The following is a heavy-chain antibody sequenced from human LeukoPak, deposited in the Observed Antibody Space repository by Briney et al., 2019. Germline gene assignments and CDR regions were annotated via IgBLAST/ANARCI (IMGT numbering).Heavy chain of an antibody. CDR1: GYAFTSYG. V-gene: IGHV1-18*01. J-gene: IGHJ4*02. D-gene: IGHD6-13*01. CDR3: GRGGIASPGNGFDY. CDR2: ISAYNGNT. Sequence: ASVKVSRKASGYAFTSYGISWVRQAPGQGLEWMGWISAYNGNTNYAQKPQGRVTMTTDTSTSTAYMELRSLRSDDTAVYYCGRGGIASPGNGFDYWGQGTLVTVSS.